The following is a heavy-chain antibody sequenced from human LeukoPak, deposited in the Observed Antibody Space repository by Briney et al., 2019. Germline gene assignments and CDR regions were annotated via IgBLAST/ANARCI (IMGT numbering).Heavy chain of an antibody. Sequence: PGGSLRLSCAASGFTFSSYAMHWVRQAPGKGLEWVAVISYDGSNKYYADSVKGRFTISRDNSKNTLYLQMNSLRAEDTAVYYCARDGNYGSGRASWFDPWGQGTLVTVSS. CDR2: ISYDGSNK. CDR1: GFTFSSYA. D-gene: IGHD3-10*01. J-gene: IGHJ5*02. CDR3: ARDGNYGSGRASWFDP. V-gene: IGHV3-30-3*01.